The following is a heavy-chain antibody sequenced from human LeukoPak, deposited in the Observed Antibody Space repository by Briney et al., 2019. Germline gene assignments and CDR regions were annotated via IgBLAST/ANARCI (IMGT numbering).Heavy chain of an antibody. V-gene: IGHV4-31*03. CDR3: ARYCSSANCYKGGFDP. Sequence: PSETLSLTCTVSDGSISSGGYYWSWIRQHPGKGLEWIGYIYYSGSTYSNPSLKSRVTISVDTSKNQFSLNLSSVTAADTAVYYCARYCSSANCYKGGFDPWGQGTLVTVSS. CDR2: IYYSGST. D-gene: IGHD2-2*02. CDR1: DGSISSGGYY. J-gene: IGHJ5*02.